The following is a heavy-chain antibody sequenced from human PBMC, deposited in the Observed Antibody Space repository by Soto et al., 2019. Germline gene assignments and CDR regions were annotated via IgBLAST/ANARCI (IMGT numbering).Heavy chain of an antibody. V-gene: IGHV3-33*01. J-gene: IGHJ4*02. CDR2: IWYDGSNA. D-gene: IGHD5-18*01. CDR1: GFTFSRYG. Sequence: GGSVRRSCAAPGFTFSRYGMHWVRQAPGKGLEWVAVIWYDGSNAYYRDSVKGRFTISRDNSKNTVSLQMNSLRAEDTAVYYCAREGVDTAMAAFDYWGQGILVTVSS. CDR3: AREGVDTAMAAFDY.